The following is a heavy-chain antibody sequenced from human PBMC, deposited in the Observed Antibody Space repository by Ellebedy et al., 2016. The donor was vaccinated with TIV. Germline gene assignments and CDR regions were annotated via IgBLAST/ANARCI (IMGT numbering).Heavy chain of an antibody. D-gene: IGHD6-19*01. CDR2: IIPILGIA. CDR3: ARGDHGSGWYWGFDY. CDR1: GDTFSRNG. J-gene: IGHJ4*02. Sequence: ASVKVSCKASGDTFSRNGISWVRQAPGQGLEWMGTIIPILGIANYAPKFQGRVTITADRSTSTAYMELSSLRSDDTAVYYCARGDHGSGWYWGFDYWGQGTLVTVSS. V-gene: IGHV1-69*04.